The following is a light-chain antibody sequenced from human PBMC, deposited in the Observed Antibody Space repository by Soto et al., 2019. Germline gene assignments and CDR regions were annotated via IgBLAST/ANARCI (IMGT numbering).Light chain of an antibody. V-gene: IGLV1-40*01. Sequence: QYVLTQTPSVSGAPGQRVTISCTGSSSNIGAGYDVHWYQQLPGTAPQLLIYVNSNRPSGVPDRFSGSKSGTSASLAITGLQAEDEADYYCPSYDSSRNGSRVFGTWSKLTVL. CDR2: VNS. J-gene: IGLJ1*01. CDR1: SSNIGAGYD. CDR3: PSYDSSRNGSRV.